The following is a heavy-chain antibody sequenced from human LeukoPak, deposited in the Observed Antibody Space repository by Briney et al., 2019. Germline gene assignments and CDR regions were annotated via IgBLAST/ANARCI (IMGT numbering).Heavy chain of an antibody. CDR3: ARDSTSGPFYYFDY. V-gene: IGHV4-4*02. CDR2: IYTSGST. CDR1: GVSIRSGSW. Sequence: PSGTLSLTCAVSGVSIRSGSWWSWVRQFPGKGLEWIGRIYTSGSTNYNPSLKSRVTMSVDTSKNQFSLKLSSVTAADTAVYYCARDSTSGPFYYFDYWGQGTLVTVSS. J-gene: IGHJ4*02. D-gene: IGHD2-2*01.